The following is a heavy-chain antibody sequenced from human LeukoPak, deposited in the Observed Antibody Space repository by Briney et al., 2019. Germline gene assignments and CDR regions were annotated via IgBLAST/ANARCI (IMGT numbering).Heavy chain of an antibody. Sequence: PGGSLRLSCAASGFIFSHHGMHWVLQASGKGLEWVAVIWSDSTNRFYADSVKGRFTVSRDNSQNTVFPQMNSLRVNDTAIYYCARDAQRGFDYSNSLKNWGRGTLVTVSS. J-gene: IGHJ4*03. D-gene: IGHD4-11*01. CDR3: ARDAQRGFDYSNSLKN. V-gene: IGHV3-33*01. CDR1: GFIFSHHG. CDR2: IWSDSTNR.